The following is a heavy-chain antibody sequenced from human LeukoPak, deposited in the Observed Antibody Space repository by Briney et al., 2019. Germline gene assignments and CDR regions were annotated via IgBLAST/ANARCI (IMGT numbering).Heavy chain of an antibody. CDR1: GDSVSTNSAA. Sequence: SQTLSLTCAISGDSVSTNSAAWNWMRQSPSRGLEWLGRTYYLSKWYNEYATSVKSRITTNPDTSRNHFSLQLNSVSPEDTAVYYCARWQHGPRYFDYWGQGTLVSVSS. V-gene: IGHV6-1*01. J-gene: IGHJ4*02. CDR3: ARWQHGPRYFDY. CDR2: TYYLSKWYN. D-gene: IGHD5-24*01.